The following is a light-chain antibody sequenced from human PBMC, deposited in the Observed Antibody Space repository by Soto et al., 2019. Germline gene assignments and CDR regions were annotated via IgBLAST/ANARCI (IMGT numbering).Light chain of an antibody. CDR1: QSVGTNF. V-gene: IGKV3-20*01. CDR2: GAS. J-gene: IGKJ1*01. CDR3: QLYGTSRA. Sequence: EIVLTQSPGTLSLSPGEGATLSCRASQSVGTNFFAWYQQKPGQAPRLLIYGASTRATGIPDRFSGSGSGTDFTPTISRLEQEDFAMYYCQLYGTSRAFGQGTKV.